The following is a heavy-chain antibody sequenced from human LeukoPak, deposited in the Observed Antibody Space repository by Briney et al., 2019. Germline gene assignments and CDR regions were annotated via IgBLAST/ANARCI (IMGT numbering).Heavy chain of an antibody. J-gene: IGHJ4*02. V-gene: IGHV3-15*01. CDR1: GFTFSSYT. CDR3: TVILLWFGDHDY. Sequence: GGSLRLSCAASGFTFSSYTMNWVRQPPGKGLEWVGRIKSKTDGGTINYAAAVKGRFTISRDDSKNTLYLEMNSLKTEDTAVYYCTVILLWFGDHDYWGQGTLVTVSS. D-gene: IGHD3-10*01. CDR2: IKSKTDGGTI.